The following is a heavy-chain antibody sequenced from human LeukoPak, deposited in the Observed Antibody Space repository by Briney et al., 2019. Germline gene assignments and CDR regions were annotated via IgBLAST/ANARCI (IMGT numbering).Heavy chain of an antibody. CDR2: ISYDGSNK. V-gene: IGHV3-30*18. D-gene: IGHD5-18*01. Sequence: PGGSLRLSCAASGFTFSSYGMHWVRQAPGKGLEWVAVISYDGSNKYYADSVKGRFTISRDNSKNTLYLQMNSLRAEDTAVYYCAKSVDTAMACDYWGQGTLVTVSS. J-gene: IGHJ4*02. CDR1: GFTFSSYG. CDR3: AKSVDTAMACDY.